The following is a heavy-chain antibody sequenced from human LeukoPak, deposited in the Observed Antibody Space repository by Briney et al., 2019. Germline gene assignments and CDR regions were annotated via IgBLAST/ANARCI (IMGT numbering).Heavy chain of an antibody. CDR1: GYTFTSYG. J-gene: IGHJ4*02. CDR3: ARTGPLEYSSSSFPY. CDR2: ISAYNGNT. V-gene: IGHV1-18*01. D-gene: IGHD6-6*01. Sequence: ASVKVSCKASGYTFTSYGISWVRQAPGQGLEWMGWISAYNGNTNYAQKLQGRVTMTTDTSTSTAYMELSSLRSEDTAVYYCARTGPLEYSSSSFPYWGQGTLVTVSS.